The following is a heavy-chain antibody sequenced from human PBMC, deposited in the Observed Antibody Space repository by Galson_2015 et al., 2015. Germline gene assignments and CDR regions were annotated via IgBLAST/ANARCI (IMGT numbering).Heavy chain of an antibody. CDR1: GFTLSSYA. D-gene: IGHD3-22*01. J-gene: IGHJ4*02. V-gene: IGHV3-30-3*01. CDR2: ISYDGSNK. Sequence: SLRLSCAASGFTLSSYAMHWVRQAPGKGLEWVAVISYDGSNKYYADSVKGRFTISRDNSKNTLYLQMNSLRAEDTAVYYCARDRVNYYDSSGYRYWGQGTLVTVSS. CDR3: ARDRVNYYDSSGYRY.